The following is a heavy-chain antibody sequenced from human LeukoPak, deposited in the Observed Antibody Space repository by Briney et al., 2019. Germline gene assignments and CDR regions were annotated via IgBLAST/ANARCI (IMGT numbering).Heavy chain of an antibody. Sequence: GGSLRLSCAASGFTFSSYAMSWVRQAPGKGLEWVSAISGSGGSTYYADSVRGRVTISRDNSKNTLYLQMNSLRAEDTAVYYCAKVRYYYGSGSYYPFDYWGQGTLVTVSS. CDR1: GFTFSSYA. V-gene: IGHV3-23*01. CDR3: AKVRYYYGSGSYYPFDY. CDR2: ISGSGGST. J-gene: IGHJ4*02. D-gene: IGHD3-10*01.